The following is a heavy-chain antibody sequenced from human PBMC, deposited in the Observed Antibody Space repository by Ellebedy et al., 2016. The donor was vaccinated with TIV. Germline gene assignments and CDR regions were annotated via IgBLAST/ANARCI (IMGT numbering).Heavy chain of an antibody. Sequence: MPSETLSLTCNVSGASITTYYWNWIRQSPGKGLEWIGYISYSGSTNYNPSLKSRVTISVDTSKNQFSLRLSSVTAADTAVYYCASRASGRSDLGRVVYFDYWGQGTLVTVSS. CDR1: GASITTYY. V-gene: IGHV4-59*08. CDR2: ISYSGST. J-gene: IGHJ4*02. CDR3: ASRASGRSDLGRVVYFDY. D-gene: IGHD1-26*01.